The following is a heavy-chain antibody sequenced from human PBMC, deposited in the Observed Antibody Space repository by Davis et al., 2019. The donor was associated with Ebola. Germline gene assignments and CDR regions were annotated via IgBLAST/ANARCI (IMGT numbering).Heavy chain of an antibody. CDR2: IGCDSSCP. J-gene: IGHJ3*01. CDR3: AKDTSNVWFDV. Sequence: GGPLRLPCAASGFTSRSNTMRRVRQAPGTGLVWVSIIGCDSSCPHYANSVKARFTISRDNSKNTLHLQMDSLRVEDTAIYYCAKDTSNVWFDVWGQGTMITVSS. CDR1: GFTSRSNT. V-gene: IGHV3-23*01. D-gene: IGHD6-19*01.